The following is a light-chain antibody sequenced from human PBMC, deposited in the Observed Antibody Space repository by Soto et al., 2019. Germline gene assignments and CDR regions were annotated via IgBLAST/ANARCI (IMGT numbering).Light chain of an antibody. V-gene: IGKV3-15*01. CDR3: QQYNKWPLIT. CDR2: GAS. CDR1: QTISTN. J-gene: IGKJ5*01. Sequence: IVMTQSPATLSVSPGESATLSFRASQTISTNLAWYQQRPGQAPRLLVYGASTRAAGVPVRFSGSGSGTEFTLTISSLQSEDFAVYYCQQYNKWPLITFGQGTRLEIK.